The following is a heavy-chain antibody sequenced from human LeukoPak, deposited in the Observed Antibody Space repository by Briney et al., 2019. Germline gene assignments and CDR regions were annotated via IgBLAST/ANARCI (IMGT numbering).Heavy chain of an antibody. D-gene: IGHD3-22*01. CDR1: GGSISSSSYY. J-gene: IGHJ4*02. CDR2: IYYSGST. Sequence: SETLSLTCTVSGGSISSSSYYWGWIRQPPGKGLEWIGSIYYSGSTYYNPSLKSRVTISVDTSKNQFSLKLSSVNAADTAVYYCARHINGYYYDSSGYYPDYWGQGTLVTVSS. V-gene: IGHV4-39*01. CDR3: ARHINGYYYDSSGYYPDY.